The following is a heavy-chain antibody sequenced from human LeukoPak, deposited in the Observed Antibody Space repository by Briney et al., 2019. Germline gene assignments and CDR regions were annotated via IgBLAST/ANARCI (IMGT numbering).Heavy chain of an antibody. CDR1: GGSISSYY. J-gene: IGHJ4*02. Sequence: SETLSLTCTVSGGSISSYYWSWIRQPPGKGLEGIGYIYYSGSTNYNPSLKSRVTISVDTSKNQFSLKLSSVTAADTAVYYCARSTGYYYDSSGYDYWGQGTLVTVSS. D-gene: IGHD3-22*01. CDR2: IYYSGST. CDR3: ARSTGYYYDSSGYDY. V-gene: IGHV4-59*01.